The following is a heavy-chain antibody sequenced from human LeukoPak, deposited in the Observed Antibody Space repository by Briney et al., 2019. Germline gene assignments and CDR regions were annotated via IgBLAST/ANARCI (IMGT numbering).Heavy chain of an antibody. CDR1: GFTFSTYD. Sequence: GGSLRLSCAASGFTFSTYDMHWVRQATGKGLEWVSAIDTTGDTYYPGSVKGRFTNSRGNAKNSLYLQMNSLRAGDTAVYYCARDRGGGHMDVWGKGTTVTVSS. CDR2: IDTTGDT. J-gene: IGHJ6*03. D-gene: IGHD2-15*01. CDR3: ARDRGGGHMDV. V-gene: IGHV3-13*01.